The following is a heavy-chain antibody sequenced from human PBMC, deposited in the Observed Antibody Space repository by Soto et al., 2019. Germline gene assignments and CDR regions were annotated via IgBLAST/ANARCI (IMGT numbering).Heavy chain of an antibody. Sequence: ASVKVSCKASGGTFSSYAISWVRQAPGQGLEWMGGIIPIFGTANYAQKFQGRVAITADESTSTAYMELTSLRSEDTAVYYSASVTTEPTFHYYSGMAVWGKGTTVTVSS. CDR1: GGTFSSYA. D-gene: IGHD4-4*01. CDR2: IIPIFGTA. CDR3: ASVTTEPTFHYYSGMAV. V-gene: IGHV1-69*13. J-gene: IGHJ6*04.